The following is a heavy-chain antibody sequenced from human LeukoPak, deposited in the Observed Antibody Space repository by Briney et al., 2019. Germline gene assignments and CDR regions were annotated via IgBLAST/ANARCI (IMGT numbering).Heavy chain of an antibody. D-gene: IGHD3/OR15-3a*01. V-gene: IGHV3-7*01. CDR3: ARDLDYYATDQ. Sequence: GGSLRLSCAASGFSLRRYWMSWVRQAPGKGLEWVAHIWKDGGATHYVDSVKGRVTISTDNAKNSLYLQGSILRADDTAVYYCARDLDYYATDQWGQGTLVTVSS. J-gene: IGHJ5*02. CDR1: GFSLRRYW. CDR2: IWKDGGAT.